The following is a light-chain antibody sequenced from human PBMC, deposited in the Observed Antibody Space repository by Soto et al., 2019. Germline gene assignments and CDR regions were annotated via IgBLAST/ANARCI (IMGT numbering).Light chain of an antibody. CDR2: GAS. Sequence: DIQMTQSPSSLSASVGDRVTITCRASQSISRHLNWYQQKPGKAPKLLIYGASSLQSGVPSRFSGSGSGTXFTLTISNLQPEDFTTYYCQQSYSTLTWTFGQGTKVEIK. J-gene: IGKJ1*01. V-gene: IGKV1-39*01. CDR1: QSISRH. CDR3: QQSYSTLTWT.